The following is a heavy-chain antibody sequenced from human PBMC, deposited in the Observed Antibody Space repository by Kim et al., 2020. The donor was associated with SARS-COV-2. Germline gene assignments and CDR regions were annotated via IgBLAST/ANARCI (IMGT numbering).Heavy chain of an antibody. V-gene: IGHV3-33*01. D-gene: IGHD6-13*01. CDR2: IWYDGSNK. J-gene: IGHJ4*02. Sequence: GGSLRLSCAASGFTFSSYGMHWVRQAPGKGLEWVAVIWYDGSNKYYADSVKGRFTISRDNSKNTLYLQMNSLRAEDTAVYYCARVGASSSWQDPGDYWGQGTLVTVSS. CDR3: ARVGASSSWQDPGDY. CDR1: GFTFSSYG.